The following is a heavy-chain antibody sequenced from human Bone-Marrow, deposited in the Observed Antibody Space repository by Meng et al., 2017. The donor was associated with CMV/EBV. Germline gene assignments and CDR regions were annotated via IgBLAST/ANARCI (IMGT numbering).Heavy chain of an antibody. V-gene: IGHV4-61*01. CDR3: ARVSITIFGVVIFYYFDY. J-gene: IGHJ4*02. CDR2: IYYSGST. CDR1: GGSVSSGSYY. Sequence: SETLSLTCTVSGGSVSSGSYYWSWIRQPPGKGLEWIGYIYYSGSTNYNPSLKSRVTISVDTSKNQFSLKLSSVTAADTAVYYCARVSITIFGVVIFYYFDYWGPGNLVTVSS. D-gene: IGHD3-3*01.